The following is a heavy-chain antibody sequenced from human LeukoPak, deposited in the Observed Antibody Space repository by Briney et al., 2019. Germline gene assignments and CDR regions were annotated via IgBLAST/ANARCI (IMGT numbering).Heavy chain of an antibody. J-gene: IGHJ4*02. V-gene: IGHV3-7*01. CDR1: GFTFSSHW. D-gene: IGHD6-6*01. CDR2: IKQDGSEK. CDR3: ARESFAARWD. Sequence: GGSLRLSCAASGFTFSSHWMSWVRQAPGKGLEWVANIKQDGSEKYYVDSVKGRFTISRDNAKNSLYLQMNSLRAEDTAVYYCARESFAARWDWGQGTLVTVSS.